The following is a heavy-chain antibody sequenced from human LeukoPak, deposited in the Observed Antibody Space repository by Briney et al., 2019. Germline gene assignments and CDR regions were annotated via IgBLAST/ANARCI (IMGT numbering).Heavy chain of an antibody. CDR2: ISYDGSNK. V-gene: IGHV3-30*18. CDR1: GFSFSSYG. Sequence: GGSLRLSCAASGFSFSSYGMHWLRQAPGKGLEWVALISYDGSNKYYVDSVKGRFTISRDNSKNTLYLQMNSLRAEDTAVYYCAKDSSGCLQFWDYFDYWGQGTLVTASS. D-gene: IGHD6-19*01. J-gene: IGHJ4*02. CDR3: AKDSSGCLQFWDYFDY.